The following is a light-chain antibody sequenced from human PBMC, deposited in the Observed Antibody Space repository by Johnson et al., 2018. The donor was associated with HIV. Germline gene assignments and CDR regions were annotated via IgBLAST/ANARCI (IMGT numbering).Light chain of an antibody. J-gene: IGLJ1*01. V-gene: IGLV1-51*01. CDR1: SSNIGNNY. CDR3: GTWDSSLSAYV. CDR2: DNN. Sequence: QSVLTQPPSMSAAPGQKVTISCSGSSSNIGNNYVSWYQQLPGTAPKLLIYDNNKRPSGIPDRFSGSKSGTSATLGITGLQTGDAADYYCGTWDSSLSAYVFGTGTKVTVL.